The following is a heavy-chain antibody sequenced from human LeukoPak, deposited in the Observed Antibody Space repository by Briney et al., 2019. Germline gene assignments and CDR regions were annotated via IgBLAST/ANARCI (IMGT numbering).Heavy chain of an antibody. CDR2: ISWNSGSI. J-gene: IGHJ5*02. Sequence: SLKISCAASGFTFDDYAMHWVRQAPGKGLEWVSGISWNSGSIGYADSVKGRFTISRDNAKNSLYLQMNSLRAEDTALYYCARTRLVTTNWFDPWGQGTPVTVSS. D-gene: IGHD3-9*01. CDR3: ARTRLVTTNWFDP. V-gene: IGHV3-9*01. CDR1: GFTFDDYA.